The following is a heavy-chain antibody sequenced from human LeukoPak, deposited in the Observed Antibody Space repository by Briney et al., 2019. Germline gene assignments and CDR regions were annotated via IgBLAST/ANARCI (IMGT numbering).Heavy chain of an antibody. V-gene: IGHV3-30*18. D-gene: IGHD6-13*01. CDR3: AKDSSSWYGSFGY. Sequence: QPGRSLRLSCAASGFTFSSYGMHWVRQAPGKGLEWVAVISYDGSNKYYADSVKGRFTISRDNSKNTLYLQMNSLRTEDTAVYYCAKDSSSWYGSFGYWGQGTLVTVSS. J-gene: IGHJ4*02. CDR1: GFTFSSYG. CDR2: ISYDGSNK.